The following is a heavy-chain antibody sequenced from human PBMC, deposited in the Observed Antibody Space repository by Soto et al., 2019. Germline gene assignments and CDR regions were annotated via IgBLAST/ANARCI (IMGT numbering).Heavy chain of an antibody. CDR1: GGTFSSYA. D-gene: IGHD2-21*02. V-gene: IGHV1-69*13. J-gene: IGHJ6*02. CDR3: ARDDKSRRVTGDYYYYGMDV. CDR2: IIPIFGTA. Sequence: SVKVSCKASGGTFSSYAISWVRQAPGQGLEWMGGIIPIFGTANYAQKFQGRVTITADESTSTAYMELSSLRSEDTAVYYCARDDKSRRVTGDYYYYGMDVWGQGTTVTVSS.